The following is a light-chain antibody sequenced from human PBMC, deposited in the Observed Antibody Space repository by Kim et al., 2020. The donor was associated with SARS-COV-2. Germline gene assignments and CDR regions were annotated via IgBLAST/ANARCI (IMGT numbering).Light chain of an antibody. CDR2: GKN. V-gene: IGLV3-19*01. CDR1: ILRTYY. CDR3: NSRDSSGNLYV. Sequence: SSELTQDPAVSVALGQTVSFTCQGDILRTYYAGWYQQKPGQAPVLVIYGKNNRPSGIPDRFSGSSSGDTASLTITVAQAEDEADYYCNSRDSSGNLYVFG. J-gene: IGLJ1*01.